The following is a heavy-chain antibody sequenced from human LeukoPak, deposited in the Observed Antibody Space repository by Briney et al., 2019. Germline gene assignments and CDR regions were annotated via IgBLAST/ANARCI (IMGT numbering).Heavy chain of an antibody. Sequence: GESLKISCKGSGYNFTNYWIGWVRPMPGKGLEWMGIVYPGDSDTRYSPSFEGQVTISADKSISTAYLQWSSLKASDTAIYYCARHGFGDFSYYYYMDVWGKGTTVTISS. J-gene: IGHJ6*03. V-gene: IGHV5-51*01. CDR3: ARHGFGDFSYYYYMDV. D-gene: IGHD4-17*01. CDR2: VYPGDSDT. CDR1: GYNFTNYW.